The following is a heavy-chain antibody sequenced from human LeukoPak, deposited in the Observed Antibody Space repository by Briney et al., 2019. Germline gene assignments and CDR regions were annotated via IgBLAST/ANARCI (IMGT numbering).Heavy chain of an antibody. CDR1: GGSISSGGYY. CDR3: ARDGSNDYGDPGFHY. D-gene: IGHD4-17*01. Sequence: PSETLSLTCTVSGGSISSGGYYWSWIRQHPGKGLEWMGYIYYSGSTYYNPSLKSRVTISVDTSKNQFSLKLSSVTAADTAVYYCARDGSNDYGDPGFHYWGQGTLSPSPQ. J-gene: IGHJ4*02. V-gene: IGHV4-31*03. CDR2: IYYSGST.